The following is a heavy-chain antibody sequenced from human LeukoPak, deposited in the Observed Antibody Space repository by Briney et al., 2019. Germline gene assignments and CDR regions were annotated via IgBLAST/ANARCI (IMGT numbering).Heavy chain of an antibody. Sequence: ASVKVSCKASGYTFTSYYMHWARQAPGQGLEWMGIINPSGGSTSYAQKFQGRVTMTRDTSTSTVYMELSSLRSEDTAVYYCAREDLGELLKGYFDYWGQGTLVTVSS. CDR2: INPSGGST. CDR3: AREDLGELLKGYFDY. CDR1: GYTFTSYY. V-gene: IGHV1-46*01. D-gene: IGHD3-10*01. J-gene: IGHJ4*02.